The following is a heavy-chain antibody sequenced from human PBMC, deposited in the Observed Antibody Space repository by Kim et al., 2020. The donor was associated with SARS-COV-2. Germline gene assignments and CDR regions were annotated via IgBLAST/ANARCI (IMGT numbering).Heavy chain of an antibody. V-gene: IGHV1-3*01. J-gene: IGHJ3*02. CDR3: ARDPPPPYSSSWYVEGAFDI. D-gene: IGHD6-13*01. CDR2: INAGNGNT. Sequence: ASVKVSCKASGYTFTSYAMHWVRQAPGQRLEWMGWINAGNGNTKYSQKFQGRVTITRDTSASTAYMELSSLRSEDTAVYYCARDPPPPYSSSWYVEGAFDIWGQGTMVTVSS. CDR1: GYTFTSYA.